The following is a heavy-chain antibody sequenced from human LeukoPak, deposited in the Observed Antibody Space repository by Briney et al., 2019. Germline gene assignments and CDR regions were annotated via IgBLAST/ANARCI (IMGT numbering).Heavy chain of an antibody. CDR3: KSGGAAPGNFDY. CDR1: GFTFTTYW. V-gene: IGHV3-7*01. J-gene: IGHJ4*02. Sequence: GGSLRLSCAASGFTFTTYWMSWVRQAPGKGLQWVANIKHDGSEQYYVDSVKGRFTISRDNAKNSLFLQMNSLGAEEPAVYYCKSGGAAPGNFDYWGQGALVTVSS. D-gene: IGHD6-25*01. CDR2: IKHDGSEQ.